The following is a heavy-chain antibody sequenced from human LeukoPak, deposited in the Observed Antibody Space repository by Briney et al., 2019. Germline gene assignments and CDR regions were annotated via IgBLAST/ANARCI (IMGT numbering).Heavy chain of an antibody. D-gene: IGHD5-18*01. CDR2: ISSNGGST. CDR3: VKGPYTAMVTFYFDS. Sequence: PGGSLRLSCSASGFTLSRYDMHWVRQARGKGVEYVSAISSNGGSTYYADCVKGRFTISRDNSQNTLYLQMSSLRAEDTAVYYCVKGPYTAMVTFYFDSWGQGALVTVSS. V-gene: IGHV3-64D*06. J-gene: IGHJ4*02. CDR1: GFTLSRYD.